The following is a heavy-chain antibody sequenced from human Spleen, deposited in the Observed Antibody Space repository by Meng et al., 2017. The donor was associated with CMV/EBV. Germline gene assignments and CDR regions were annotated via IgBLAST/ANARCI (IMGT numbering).Heavy chain of an antibody. CDR2: ISAYNGNT. Sequence: ASVKVSCKASGCTFTSYGISWVRQAPGQGLEWMGWISAYNGNTNYAQKLQGRVTMTTDTSTSTAYMEVRSLRSDDTAAYYCALLTTIFGVVGEDYWGQGTLVTVSS. CDR1: GCTFTSYG. J-gene: IGHJ4*02. CDR3: ALLTTIFGVVGEDY. V-gene: IGHV1-18*01. D-gene: IGHD3-3*01.